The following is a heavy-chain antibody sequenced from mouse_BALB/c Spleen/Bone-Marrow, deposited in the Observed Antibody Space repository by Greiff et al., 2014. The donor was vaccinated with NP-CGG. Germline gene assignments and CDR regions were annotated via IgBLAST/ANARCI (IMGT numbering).Heavy chain of an antibody. J-gene: IGHJ4*01. D-gene: IGHD1-1*01. CDR2: IKPDSRTI. Sequence: VQLQQSGGGLVQPGGSLKLSCAASRFDFSRYWMTWVRQAPGKGLEWIGEIKPDSRTINYSPSLKKKFIISRDNAKSTLYLQMSKVRSGDTALYYCARLGYYGAMAYWGQGTSVTVSS. CDR1: RFDFSRYW. V-gene: IGHV4-1*02. CDR3: ARLGYYGAMAY.